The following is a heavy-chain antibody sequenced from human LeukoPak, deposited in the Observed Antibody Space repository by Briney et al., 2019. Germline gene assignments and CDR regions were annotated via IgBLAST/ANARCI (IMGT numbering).Heavy chain of an antibody. CDR2: IFYTGSY. V-gene: IGHV4-59*11. CDR3: AGGRSSLDL. Sequence: SETLSLTCTVAAGSISNHYWSWMRQSPGKGLEWIAYIFYTGSYNYNPSLKSRVYISVDTSNNQFSLNLTSVTAADTAVYYCAGGRSSLDLWGQGTLVTVSS. J-gene: IGHJ5*02. D-gene: IGHD6-19*01. CDR1: AGSISNHY.